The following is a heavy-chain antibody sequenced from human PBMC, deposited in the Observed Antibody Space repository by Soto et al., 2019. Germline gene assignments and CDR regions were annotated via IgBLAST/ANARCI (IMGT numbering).Heavy chain of an antibody. CDR3: AREVAVAAPVGYYYYYYMDV. CDR1: GDSVSSNSAA. Sequence: SQTLSLTCAISGDSVSSNSAAWNWIRQSPSRGLEWLGRTYYRSKWYNDYAVSVKSRITINPDTSKNQFSLQLNSVTPEDTAVYYCAREVAVAAPVGYYYYYYMDVWGKGTTVTVSS. CDR2: TYYRSKWYN. D-gene: IGHD6-19*01. V-gene: IGHV6-1*01. J-gene: IGHJ6*03.